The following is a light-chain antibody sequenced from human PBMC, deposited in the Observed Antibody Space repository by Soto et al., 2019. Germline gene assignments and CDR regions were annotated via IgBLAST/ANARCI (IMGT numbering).Light chain of an antibody. CDR1: SSDVGTYNY. CDR3: ISYTGDSSPYV. V-gene: IGLV2-14*01. J-gene: IGLJ1*01. Sequence: QSALTQPASVSGSPGQSITISCTGTSSDVGTYNYVSWYQHHPGKAPKLMIYEVSNRPPGVSNRFSGSKSGNTASLTISGLQAEDEAHYYCISYTGDSSPYVFGTGTKVTVL. CDR2: EVS.